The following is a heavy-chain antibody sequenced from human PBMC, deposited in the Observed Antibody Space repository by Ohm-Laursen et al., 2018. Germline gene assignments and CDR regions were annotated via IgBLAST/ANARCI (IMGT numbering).Heavy chain of an antibody. V-gene: IGHV2-26*01. CDR3: AWMIAVAGLIYYYYYGMDV. CDR1: GFSLSNARMG. D-gene: IGHD6-19*01. J-gene: IGHJ6*02. Sequence: TQTLTLTSTVSGFSLSNARMGVNWIRQPPGKALEWLAHIFSNDEKSYSTSLKSRLTISKDTSKSQVVLTMTNMDPVDTATYYCAWMIAVAGLIYYYYYGMDVWGQGTTVTVSS. CDR2: IFSNDEK.